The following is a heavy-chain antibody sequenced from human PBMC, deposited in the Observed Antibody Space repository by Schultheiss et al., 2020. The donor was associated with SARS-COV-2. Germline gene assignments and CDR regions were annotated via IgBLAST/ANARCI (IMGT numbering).Heavy chain of an antibody. V-gene: IGHV3-30*01. J-gene: IGHJ4*02. CDR2: ISYDGSNK. Sequence: GGSLRLSCAASGFTFSSYAMHWVRQAPGKGLEWVAVISYDGSNKYYADSVKGRFTISRDNSKNTLYLQMNSLRAEDTAVYYCAKDLIPAAMFDYWGQGTLVTVSS. CDR3: AKDLIPAAMFDY. CDR1: GFTFSSYA. D-gene: IGHD2-2*01.